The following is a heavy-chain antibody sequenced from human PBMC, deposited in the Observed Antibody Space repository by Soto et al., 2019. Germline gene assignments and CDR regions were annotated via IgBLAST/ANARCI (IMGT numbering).Heavy chain of an antibody. D-gene: IGHD5-18*01. V-gene: IGHV4-59*12. CDR3: ARADTAMTTPFDY. J-gene: IGHJ4*02. CDR2: VDYSGTA. Sequence: QVQLQESGPGLVKPPETLSLTCTVSGGSISNFYWSWIRQPPGKGLEWIGYVDYSGTANYTPSLKCRVSMSVDTSKNQLSLKVTSVTAADTAMYYCARADTAMTTPFDYWGQGTLVTVSS. CDR1: GGSISNFY.